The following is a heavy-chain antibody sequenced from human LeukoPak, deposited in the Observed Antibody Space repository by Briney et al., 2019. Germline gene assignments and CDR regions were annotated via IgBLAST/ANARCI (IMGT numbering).Heavy chain of an antibody. D-gene: IGHD4-11*01. J-gene: IGHJ4*02. V-gene: IGHV4-59*01. CDR1: GGSISSYY. CDR3: ARGGYSNYGDPLPFDY. Sequence: SETLSLTCTVSGGSISSYYWSWIRQPPGKGLEWIGYIYYSGSTNYNPSLKSRVTISVDTSKNQFSLKLSSVTAEDTAVYYCARGGYSNYGDPLPFDYWGQGTLVTVSS. CDR2: IYYSGST.